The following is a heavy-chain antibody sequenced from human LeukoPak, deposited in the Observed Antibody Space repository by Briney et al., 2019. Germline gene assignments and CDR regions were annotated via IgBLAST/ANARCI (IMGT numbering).Heavy chain of an antibody. J-gene: IGHJ5*02. D-gene: IGHD6-13*01. Sequence: PSETLSLTCTVSGGSISSSSYYWGWIRQPPGKGLEWIGSIYYSGSTYYNPSLKSRVTISVDTSKNQFSLKLSSVTAADTAVYYCARDPGFGQQLELPHWFDPWGQGTLVTVSS. CDR3: ARDPGFGQQLELPHWFDP. CDR2: IYYSGST. CDR1: GGSISSSSYY. V-gene: IGHV4-39*07.